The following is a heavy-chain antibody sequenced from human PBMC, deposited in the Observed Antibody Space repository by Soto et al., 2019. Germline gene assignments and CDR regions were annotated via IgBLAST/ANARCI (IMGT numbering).Heavy chain of an antibody. CDR1: GFTFSSYA. CDR3: AKDLHVLRYFDWVWAPYYFDY. D-gene: IGHD3-9*01. J-gene: IGHJ4*02. Sequence: GGSLRLSCAASGFTFSSYAMSWVRQAPGKGLEWVSAISGSGGSTYYADSVKGRFTISRDNSKNTLYLQMNSLRAEDTAVYYCAKDLHVLRYFDWVWAPYYFDYWGQGTLVTVSS. V-gene: IGHV3-23*01. CDR2: ISGSGGST.